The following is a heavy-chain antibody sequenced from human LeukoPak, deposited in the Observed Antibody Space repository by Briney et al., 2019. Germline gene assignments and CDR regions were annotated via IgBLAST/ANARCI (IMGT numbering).Heavy chain of an antibody. CDR3: ARETSPHYDILTGYPYYYYYMDV. J-gene: IGHJ6*03. Sequence: GGSLRLSCAASGFTFSSYGMSWVRQAPGKGLEWVSGINWNGGSTGYADSVKGRFTISRDNAKNSLYLQMNSLRAEDTALYYCARETSPHYDILTGYPYYYYYMDVWGKGTTVTVSS. CDR2: INWNGGST. D-gene: IGHD3-9*01. CDR1: GFTFSSYG. V-gene: IGHV3-20*04.